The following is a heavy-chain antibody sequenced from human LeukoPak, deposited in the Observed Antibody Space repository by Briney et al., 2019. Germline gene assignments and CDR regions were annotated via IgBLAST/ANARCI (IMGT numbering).Heavy chain of an antibody. V-gene: IGHV4-4*07. CDR3: ARGIFSYGPYWYFDL. J-gene: IGHJ2*01. D-gene: IGHD5-18*01. CDR1: GGSISGSY. Sequence: SETLSLTCTVSGGSISGSYWSWIRQPAGKGLEWIGRIYTSGSTNYNPSLKSRVTISVDTSKNQFTLKLSSVTAADTAVYYCARGIFSYGPYWYFDLWGRGTLVTVSS. CDR2: IYTSGST.